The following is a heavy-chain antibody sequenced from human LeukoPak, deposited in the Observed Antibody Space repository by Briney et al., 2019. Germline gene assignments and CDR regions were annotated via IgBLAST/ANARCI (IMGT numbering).Heavy chain of an antibody. Sequence: GGSLRLSCAASGFTFSNYSMNWVRQAPGKGLEWVSYISRSSSTIYYADSVKGRFTISRDNAKNSLYLQMNSLRAEDTAVYYCARAKSNGFDIWGQGTMVTVSS. CDR2: ISRSSSTI. V-gene: IGHV3-48*01. CDR1: GFTFSNYS. CDR3: ARAKSNGFDI. J-gene: IGHJ3*02.